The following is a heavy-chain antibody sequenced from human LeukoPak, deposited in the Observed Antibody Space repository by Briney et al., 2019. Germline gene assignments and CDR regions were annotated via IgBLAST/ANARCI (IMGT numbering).Heavy chain of an antibody. V-gene: IGHV3-23*01. CDR3: ARAFKVAPSAGDY. J-gene: IGHJ4*02. Sequence: GGSLRLSCAASGFTFSSFAMTWVRQAPGKGLEWVSGITGIGGSTYYADSVKGRFTISRDNSKNTLYLQMNSLRADDTAVYFCARAFKVAPSAGDYWGQGTLVTVSS. D-gene: IGHD3-16*01. CDR1: GFTFSSFA. CDR2: ITGIGGST.